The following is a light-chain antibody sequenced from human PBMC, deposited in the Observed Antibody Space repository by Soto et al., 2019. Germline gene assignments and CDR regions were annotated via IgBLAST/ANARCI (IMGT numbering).Light chain of an antibody. J-gene: IGKJ5*01. CDR2: GAS. Sequence: IVLTQSPATLSVSPGERVTLYCRASQSVRGSKVAWYQQQPGEAPRLLIFGASTRATGIPARFSGGGSGTEFTLTISSLQSEAFAVYDGQQYKPWPPITFGQGTRLEI. CDR3: QQYKPWPPIT. V-gene: IGKV3-15*01. CDR1: QSVRGSK.